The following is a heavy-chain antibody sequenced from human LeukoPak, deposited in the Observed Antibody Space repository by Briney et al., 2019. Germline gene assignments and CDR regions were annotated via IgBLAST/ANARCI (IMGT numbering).Heavy chain of an antibody. D-gene: IGHD3-22*01. CDR3: ARRFVDYYDSSGYLFRGLYYFDY. J-gene: IGHJ4*02. V-gene: IGHV1-2*02. Sequence: ASVKVSCKASGYTFTCYYMHWVRQAPGQGLEWMGWINPNSGGTNYAQKFQGRVTMTRDTSISTAYMELSRLRSDDTAVYYCARRFVDYYDSSGYLFRGLYYFDYWGQGTLVTVSS. CDR2: INPNSGGT. CDR1: GYTFTCYY.